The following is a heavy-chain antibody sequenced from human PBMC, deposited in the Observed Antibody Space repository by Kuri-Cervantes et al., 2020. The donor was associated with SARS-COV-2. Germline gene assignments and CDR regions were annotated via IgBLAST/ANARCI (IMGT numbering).Heavy chain of an antibody. D-gene: IGHD4-11*01. CDR3: ARSYSNYVGYYYYYMDV. J-gene: IGHJ6*03. V-gene: IGHV4-34*01. CDR1: GGSFSGYY. CDR2: INHSGST. Sequence: GSLRLSCAVYGGSFSGYYWSWIRQPPGKGLEWIGEINHSGSTNYNPSLKSRVTISVDTSKNQFSLKLSSVTAADTAVYYCARSYSNYVGYYYYYMDVWGKGTTVTVSS.